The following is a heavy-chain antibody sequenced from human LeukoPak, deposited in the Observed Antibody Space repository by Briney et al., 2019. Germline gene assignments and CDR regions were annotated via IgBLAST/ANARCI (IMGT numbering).Heavy chain of an antibody. CDR1: GFTVSSNY. J-gene: IGHJ4*02. D-gene: IGHD1-26*01. CDR3: ARARIVGAIDFDY. CDR2: IYSGGST. V-gene: IGHV3-53*01. Sequence: GGSLRLSCAASGFTVSSNYMSWVRQAPGKGLEWVSVIYSGGSTYYADSVKGRFTISRDNSKNTLYLQMNSLRAEDTAVYYCARARIVGAIDFDYWGQGTLVTVSS.